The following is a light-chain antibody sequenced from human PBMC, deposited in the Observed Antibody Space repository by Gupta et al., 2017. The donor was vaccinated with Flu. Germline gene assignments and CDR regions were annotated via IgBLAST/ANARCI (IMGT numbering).Light chain of an antibody. CDR2: AAS. CDR3: PQSYSTPPYT. Sequence: GDRVTITCRASQSISSYLNGYQQKPGKAPKLLIYAASSLQSGVPSRFSGSGSGTDFNLTISSLQPEDFATYYCPQSYSTPPYTFGQGTKLEIK. J-gene: IGKJ2*01. V-gene: IGKV1-39*01. CDR1: QSISSY.